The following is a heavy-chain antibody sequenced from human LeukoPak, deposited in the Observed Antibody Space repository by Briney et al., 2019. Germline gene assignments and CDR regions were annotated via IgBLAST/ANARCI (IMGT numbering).Heavy chain of an antibody. V-gene: IGHV3-23*01. CDR2: ISGTGGFTTST. J-gene: IGHJ4*02. CDR3: VNDRRYAGNSALSCFCL. Sequence: GGSLRLTCAASGFTFSNYAMTWVRQAPGKGLEWVSTISGTGGFTTSTYYADSVKGRFTISRDNSDNKLYLQMDGLRADDTAVYYCVNDRRYAGNSALSCFCLWGKGTLVTVSS. D-gene: IGHD4-23*01. CDR1: GFTFSNYA.